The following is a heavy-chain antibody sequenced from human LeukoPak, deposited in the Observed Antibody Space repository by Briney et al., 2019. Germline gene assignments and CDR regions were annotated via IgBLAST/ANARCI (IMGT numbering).Heavy chain of an antibody. Sequence: GESLKISCKGSGYSFTSYWIGWVRQMPGKGLEWMGIIYPGDSDTRYGPSFQGQVTISADKSISTAYLQWSSLKASDTAMYYCARRGYCSSTACSVAAFDIWGQGTMVTVS. CDR2: IYPGDSDT. CDR3: ARRGYCSSTACSVAAFDI. V-gene: IGHV5-51*01. D-gene: IGHD2-2*01. J-gene: IGHJ3*02. CDR1: GYSFTSYW.